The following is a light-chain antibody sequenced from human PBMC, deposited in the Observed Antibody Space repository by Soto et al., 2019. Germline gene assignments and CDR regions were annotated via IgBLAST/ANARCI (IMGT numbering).Light chain of an antibody. Sequence: QSVLTPPASLSGSPGQSITISRTGTSSDVGGYNYVSWYQQHPGKAPKLMIYEVSNRPSGVSNRFSGSKAGNTASLTISGLQADDEADYYCCSRGVDLTYVCGTGSKVTVL. CDR1: SSDVGGYNY. J-gene: IGLJ1*01. V-gene: IGLV2-14*01. CDR3: CSRGVDLTYV. CDR2: EVS.